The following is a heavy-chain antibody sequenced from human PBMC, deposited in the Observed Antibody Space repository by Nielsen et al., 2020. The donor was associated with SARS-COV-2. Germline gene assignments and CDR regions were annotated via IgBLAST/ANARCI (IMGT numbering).Heavy chain of an antibody. CDR3: ARFGFPYYYDSSGYYNDY. V-gene: IGHV1-46*01. D-gene: IGHD3-22*01. J-gene: IGHJ4*02. CDR2: INPSGGST. CDR1: GYTFTSYY. Sequence: ASVKVSCKASGYTFTSYYMHWVRQAPGQGLEWMGIINPSGGSTSYAQKFQGRVTMTRDTSISTAYMELSRLRSDDTAVYYCARFGFPYYYDSSGYYNDYWGQGTLVTVSS.